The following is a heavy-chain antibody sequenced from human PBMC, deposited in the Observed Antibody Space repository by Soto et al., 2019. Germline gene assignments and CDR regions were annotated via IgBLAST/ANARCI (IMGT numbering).Heavy chain of an antibody. J-gene: IGHJ4*02. D-gene: IGHD3-10*01. CDR2: ISGNGGRT. Sequence: EVQLLESGGGLVQPGGSLKLSCAASGFIFSSYAMSWVRQAPGKGLKWVSAISGNGGRTYYADSVKGRFTISRDTSKNTLYLQMNSLRAEDTAVYYCAIRDSFDYWGQGTLVTVSS. CDR1: GFIFSSYA. V-gene: IGHV3-23*01. CDR3: AIRDSFDY.